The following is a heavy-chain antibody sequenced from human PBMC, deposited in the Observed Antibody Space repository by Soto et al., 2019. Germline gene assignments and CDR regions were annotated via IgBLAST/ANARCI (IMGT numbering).Heavy chain of an antibody. Sequence: QVQLVESGGGVVQPGRSLRLSCAASGFTFSSYAMHWVRQAPGKGLEWVAVISYDGSNKYYADSVKGRFTISRDNSKNTLYLQRNSLRAEDTAVYYCARAATRMVRGVISGFDYWGQGTLFTVSS. CDR3: ARAATRMVRGVISGFDY. V-gene: IGHV3-30-3*01. J-gene: IGHJ4*02. CDR1: GFTFSSYA. CDR2: ISYDGSNK. D-gene: IGHD3-10*01.